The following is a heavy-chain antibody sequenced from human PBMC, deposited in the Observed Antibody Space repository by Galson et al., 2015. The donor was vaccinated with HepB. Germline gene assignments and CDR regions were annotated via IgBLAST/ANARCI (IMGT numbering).Heavy chain of an antibody. Sequence: SLRLSCAASGFTFSSYSMNWVRQAPGKGLEWVSSISSSSSYIYYADSVKGRFTISRDNAKNSLYLQMNSLRAEDTAVYYCATLAGIAAAGLTGRGAFDIWGQGTMVTVSS. CDR1: GFTFSSYS. CDR2: ISSSSSYI. CDR3: ATLAGIAAAGLTGRGAFDI. J-gene: IGHJ3*02. V-gene: IGHV3-21*01. D-gene: IGHD6-13*01.